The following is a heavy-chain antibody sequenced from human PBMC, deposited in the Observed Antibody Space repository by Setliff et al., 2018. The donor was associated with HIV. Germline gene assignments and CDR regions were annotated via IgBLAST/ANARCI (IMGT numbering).Heavy chain of an antibody. V-gene: IGHV4-61*09. Sequence: SETLSLTCTVSGGSISSGSYYWSWIRQPAGKGLEWIGHINTSGSTNYNPSLKSRVTISVDTSKNQFSLKLSSVTAADAAIYYCARQFPPYHSGAHYSDLWSQGTRVTVSS. CDR1: GGSISSGSYY. CDR3: ARQFPPYHSGAHYSDL. J-gene: IGHJ5*02. D-gene: IGHD6-19*01. CDR2: INTSGST.